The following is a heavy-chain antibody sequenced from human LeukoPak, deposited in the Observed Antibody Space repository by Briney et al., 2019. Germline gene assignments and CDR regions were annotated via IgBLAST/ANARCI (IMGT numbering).Heavy chain of an antibody. CDR1: GYTFTGYY. CDR2: INPNSGGT. V-gene: IGHV1-2*02. J-gene: IGHJ4*02. CDR3: ARDSNLGGFFDY. D-gene: IGHD3-16*01. Sequence: ASVKVSCKASGYTFTGYYMHWVRQAPGQGLEWMGWINPNSGGTNYAQKFQGRVTMTRDTSISTAYMELTSLRFDDTAVYYCARDSNLGGFFDYWGQGTLVTVSS.